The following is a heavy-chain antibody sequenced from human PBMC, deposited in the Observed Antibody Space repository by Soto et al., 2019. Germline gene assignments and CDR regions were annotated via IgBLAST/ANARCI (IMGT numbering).Heavy chain of an antibody. CDR2: INSDGSSI. CDR3: ASGGYCSGGSCYDY. D-gene: IGHD2-15*01. CDR1: GFTFSSYW. V-gene: IGHV3-74*01. Sequence: EVQLVESGGGLVQPGGSLRLSCAVSGFTFSSYWMHWVRQGSGKGLVWVSRINSDGSSISYADSVKGRFTISRDNAKNTLYLQMNSLRAEDKAVYYCASGGYCSGGSCYDYWGQGTLVTVSS. J-gene: IGHJ4*02.